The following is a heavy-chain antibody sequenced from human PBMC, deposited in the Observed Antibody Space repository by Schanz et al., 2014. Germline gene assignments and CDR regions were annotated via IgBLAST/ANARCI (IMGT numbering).Heavy chain of an antibody. J-gene: IGHJ4*02. CDR1: GFTFSSYA. V-gene: IGHV3-30*04. Sequence: VQLVESGGGLVQPGGSLRLSCAASGFTFSSYAMRWVRQAPGKGLEWVALSSYDVSIKDYSDSVKGRFTISRDNAKNSLYLQMNSLRAEDTAVYYCAKDPYGSGNHYTYWGRGALVSVSS. CDR2: SSYDVSIK. CDR3: AKDPYGSGNHYTY. D-gene: IGHD3-10*01.